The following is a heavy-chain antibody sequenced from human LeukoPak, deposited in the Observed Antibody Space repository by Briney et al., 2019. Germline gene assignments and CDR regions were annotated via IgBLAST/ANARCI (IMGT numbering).Heavy chain of an antibody. Sequence: SETLSLTCTVSGGSISSYYWSWIRQPPGKGLEWIGYIYYSGSTNYNPSLKSRVTISVDTSKNQFSLKLRSVTAADTAVYYCARVTGYVIEDNFDYWGQGALVTVSS. D-gene: IGHD2-15*01. CDR3: ARVTGYVIEDNFDY. V-gene: IGHV4-59*01. CDR2: IYYSGST. CDR1: GGSISSYY. J-gene: IGHJ4*02.